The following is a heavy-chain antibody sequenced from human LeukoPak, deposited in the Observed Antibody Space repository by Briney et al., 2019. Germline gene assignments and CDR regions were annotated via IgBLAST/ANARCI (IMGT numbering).Heavy chain of an antibody. CDR1: GGSFSGYY. J-gene: IGHJ4*02. V-gene: IGHV4-34*01. Sequence: SETLSLTCAVYGGSFSGYYWSWIRQPPGKGLEWIGEINHSGSTNYNPSLKSRVTISVDTSKNQFSLKLNSVTAADTAVYYCARGDSGSYDYWGQGALVTVSS. CDR2: INHSGST. CDR3: ARGDSGSYDY. D-gene: IGHD3-10*01.